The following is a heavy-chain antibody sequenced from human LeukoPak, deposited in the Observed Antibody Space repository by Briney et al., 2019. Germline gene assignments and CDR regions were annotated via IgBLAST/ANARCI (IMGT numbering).Heavy chain of an antibody. Sequence: GGSLRLSCAASGFTFSSYGMHWVRQAPGKGLEWVAVIWYDGSNKYYADSVKGRFTISRDNSKSTLYLQMNSLRAEDTAIYYCAKIFHTDGYYLGEHLFDAWGQGTLVTVSS. J-gene: IGHJ5*02. V-gene: IGHV3-33*06. D-gene: IGHD3-22*01. CDR1: GFTFSSYG. CDR2: IWYDGSNK. CDR3: AKIFHTDGYYLGEHLFDA.